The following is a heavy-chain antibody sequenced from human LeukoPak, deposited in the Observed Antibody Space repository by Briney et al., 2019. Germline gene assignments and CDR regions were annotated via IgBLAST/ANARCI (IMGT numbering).Heavy chain of an antibody. CDR3: TTEVVGATYRYFQH. D-gene: IGHD1-26*01. V-gene: IGHV3-30*02. CDR2: IRYDGSNK. J-gene: IGHJ1*01. CDR1: GFTFSSYG. Sequence: GGSLRLSCAASGFTFSSYGMHWVRQAPGKGLEWVAFIRYDGSNKYYADSVKGRFTISRDNSKNTLYLQMNSLKTEDTAVYYCTTEVVGATYRYFQHWGQGTLVTVSS.